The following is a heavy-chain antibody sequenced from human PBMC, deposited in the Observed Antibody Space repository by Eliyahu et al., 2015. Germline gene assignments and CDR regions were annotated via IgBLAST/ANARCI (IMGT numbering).Heavy chain of an antibody. CDR2: LYYSGGT. J-gene: IGHJ6*03. Sequence: QVQLQESGPRLVKPSETLSLTCTISNSSIGNFYWSWIRQTPGKGLEWIGYLYYSGGTNYNPSLTSRVSISVDTSKNQFSLQLTSVTAADTAVYYCARGGFGVSSLSRDSRQRSSYYYYMDVWGKGTTVTVSS. CDR3: ARGGFGVSSLSRDSRQRSSYYYYMDV. V-gene: IGHV4-59*01. D-gene: IGHD3-10*01. CDR1: NSSIGNFY.